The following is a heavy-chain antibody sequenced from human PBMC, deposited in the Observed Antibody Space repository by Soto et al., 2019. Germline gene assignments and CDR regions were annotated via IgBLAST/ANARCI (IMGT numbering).Heavy chain of an antibody. CDR1: GFTFSSYA. J-gene: IGHJ3*02. Sequence: GGSLRLSCAASGFTFSSYAMHWVRQAPGKGLEWVAVISYDGSNKYYADSVKGRFTISRDNSKNTLYLQMNSLRAEDTAVYYCARSQGPEYYYDSSGYYNGAAFDIWGQGTMVTVSS. V-gene: IGHV3-30-3*01. D-gene: IGHD3-22*01. CDR3: ARSQGPEYYYDSSGYYNGAAFDI. CDR2: ISYDGSNK.